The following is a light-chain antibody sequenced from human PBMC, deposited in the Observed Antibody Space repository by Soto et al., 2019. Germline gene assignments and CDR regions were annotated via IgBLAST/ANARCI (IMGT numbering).Light chain of an antibody. CDR1: QSVSSN. CDR3: QQYNNWWT. Sequence: MVLTQSPGNLSLSPGERATLSCRASQSVSSNLAWYQQKPGQAPRLLIYGASTRATGIPARFSGSGSGTEFTLTISSLQSEDFAVYYCQQYNNWWTFGQGTRWIS. J-gene: IGKJ1*01. CDR2: GAS. V-gene: IGKV3-15*01.